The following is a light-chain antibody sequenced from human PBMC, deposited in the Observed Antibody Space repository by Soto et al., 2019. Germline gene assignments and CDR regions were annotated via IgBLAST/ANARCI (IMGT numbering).Light chain of an antibody. CDR1: QRVSSN. J-gene: IGKJ4*01. CDR3: QQYNSWPLT. CDR2: GAS. Sequence: EIVMTQSPATLSVSPGERATLSCRASQRVSSNLAWYQQKPGQAPRLLIYGASTRATDIPAKFSGSGSGTEFSLTISSLQSEDFALYYCQQYNSWPLTFGGGTRVEI. V-gene: IGKV3-15*01.